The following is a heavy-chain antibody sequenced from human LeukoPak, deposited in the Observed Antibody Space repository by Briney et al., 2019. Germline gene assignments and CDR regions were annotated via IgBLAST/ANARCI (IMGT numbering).Heavy chain of an antibody. CDR2: ISAYNGNT. CDR1: GYTFTSYG. Sequence: AAVKFSCKASGYTFTSYGISWVRQAPGQGLEWMGWISAYNGNTNYAQKLQGRVTMTTDTSTSTAYMELRSLRSDDTAVYYCARGYIWGSYRYTGYYYMDVWGKGTTVTVSS. D-gene: IGHD3-16*02. J-gene: IGHJ6*03. V-gene: IGHV1-18*01. CDR3: ARGYIWGSYRYTGYYYMDV.